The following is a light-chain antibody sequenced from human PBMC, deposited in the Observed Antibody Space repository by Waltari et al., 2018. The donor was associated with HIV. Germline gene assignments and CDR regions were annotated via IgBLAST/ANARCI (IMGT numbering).Light chain of an antibody. CDR3: CSYAHNDPWV. J-gene: IGLJ3*02. CDR2: EVS. CDR1: RSDVGSYNL. V-gene: IGLV2-23*02. Sequence: QSALTQPASVSGSPGQSITLSCTGTRSDVGSYNLVSWYPHHPGKAPKLIISEVSKRPSGVSNRFSGSKSGTTASLTISGLQAEDEADYHCCSYAHNDPWVFGGGTRLTVL.